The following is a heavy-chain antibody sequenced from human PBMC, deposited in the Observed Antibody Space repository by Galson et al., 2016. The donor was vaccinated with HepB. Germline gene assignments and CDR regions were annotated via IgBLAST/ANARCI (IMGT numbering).Heavy chain of an antibody. D-gene: IGHD3-3*01. J-gene: IGHJ5*02. CDR2: ISYDGSNT. CDR3: ARDSPVSSPNSTIFGLLIIKPPPRAHRSSP. V-gene: IGHV3-30-3*01. Sequence: MHWVRQAPGKGLEWVAVISYDGSNTYYADSVKGRFTISRDISKKTVHLQMNSLRAEDTAVVYCARDSPVSSPNSTIFGLLIIKPPPRAHRSSPWR.